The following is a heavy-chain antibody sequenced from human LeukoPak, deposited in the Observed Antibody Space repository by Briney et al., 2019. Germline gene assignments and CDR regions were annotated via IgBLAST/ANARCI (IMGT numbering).Heavy chain of an antibody. CDR1: GFTFSSYW. J-gene: IGHJ4*02. Sequence: GGSLRLSCAASGFTFSSYWMHWVRQAPGKGLQWVSTISGTGGSTYHADSVKGRFTISRDNSKNTLYLQMNSLRAEDTAVYYCAKVVDYGGNSYLDYWGQGTLVTVSS. V-gene: IGHV3-23*01. CDR2: ISGTGGST. D-gene: IGHD4-23*01. CDR3: AKVVDYGGNSYLDY.